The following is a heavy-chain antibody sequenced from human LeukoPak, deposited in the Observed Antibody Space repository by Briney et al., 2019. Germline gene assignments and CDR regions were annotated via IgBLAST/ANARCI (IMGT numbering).Heavy chain of an antibody. V-gene: IGHV4-59*01. CDR2: IYYSGST. CDR1: GGSISSYY. D-gene: IGHD3-9*01. Sequence: SETLSLTRTVSGGSISSYYWSWIRQPPGKGLEWIGYIYYSGSTNYNPSLKSRVTISVDTSKNQFSLKLSSVTAADTAVYYCARALRYFDWLPSPLDYWGQGTLVTVSS. CDR3: ARALRYFDWLPSPLDY. J-gene: IGHJ4*02.